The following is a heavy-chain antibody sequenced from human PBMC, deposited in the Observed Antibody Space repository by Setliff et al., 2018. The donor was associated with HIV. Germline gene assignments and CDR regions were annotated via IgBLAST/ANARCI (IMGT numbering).Heavy chain of an antibody. J-gene: IGHJ6*02. CDR2: ISGSGNRT. CDR3: AKCGGDYYDSSGTTYYGMDV. V-gene: IGHV3-23*01. Sequence: GESLKISCAASGFTFNTYAMNWVRQAPGKGLEWVAVISGSGNRTYYADSVKGRLNISRDNSEKVLYMQMNSLRAEGTAVYYCAKCGGDYYDSSGTTYYGMDVWGQGTTVTVSS. D-gene: IGHD3-22*01. CDR1: GFTFNTYA.